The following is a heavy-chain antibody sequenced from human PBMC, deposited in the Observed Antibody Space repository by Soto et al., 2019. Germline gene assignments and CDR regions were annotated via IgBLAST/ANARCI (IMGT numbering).Heavy chain of an antibody. D-gene: IGHD3-22*01. CDR2: IIPIFGTA. CDR1: EDTFRNYA. V-gene: IGHV1-69*06. CDR3: ASTKYDSSAYYYWYLGL. J-gene: IGHJ2*01. Sequence: QVELVQSGAEVKKPGSSVKVSCQASEDTFRNYAISWVRQSPGPVLEWMGGIIPIFGTANYAQKFQGRVTNTTYTSANTVYLKISSLRSEDTAVYYCASTKYDSSAYYYWYLGLWGRGTLVTVSS.